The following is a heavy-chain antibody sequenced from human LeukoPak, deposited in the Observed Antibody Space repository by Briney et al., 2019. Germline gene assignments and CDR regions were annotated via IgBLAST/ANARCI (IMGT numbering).Heavy chain of an antibody. Sequence: SETLSLTCAVSGGSISSGGYSWSWIRQPPGKGLEWIGHIYHSGSTYSNPSLKSRVTISVDRSKNQFSLKLSSLPAADTAVYYRARGGPTVTTWFDPWGQRTLVTVSS. CDR3: ARGGPTVTTWFDP. CDR2: IYHSGST. D-gene: IGHD4-11*01. CDR1: GGSISSGGYS. J-gene: IGHJ5*02. V-gene: IGHV4-30-2*01.